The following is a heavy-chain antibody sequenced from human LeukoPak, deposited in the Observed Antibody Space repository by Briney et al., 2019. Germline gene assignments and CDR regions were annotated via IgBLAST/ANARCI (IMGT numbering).Heavy chain of an antibody. CDR3: AKGDIYYFDY. CDR2: ISTSGSNI. J-gene: IGHJ4*02. D-gene: IGHD2-15*01. Sequence: GGSLRLSCAASGFTFSDYYMSWIRQAPGKGLEWISYISTSGSNIHYADSVKGRFTISRDNAENSVYLQMNRLRVEDTAVYYCAKGDIYYFDYWGQGTLVTVSS. CDR1: GFTFSDYY. V-gene: IGHV3-11*01.